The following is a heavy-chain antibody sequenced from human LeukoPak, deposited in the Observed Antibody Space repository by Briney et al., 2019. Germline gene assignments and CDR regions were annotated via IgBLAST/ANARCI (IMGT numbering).Heavy chain of an antibody. CDR3: ARLGYGDYEWFDP. D-gene: IGHD4-17*01. J-gene: IGHJ5*02. CDR2: IYYSGST. CDR1: GGSFSSYY. Sequence: SETLSLTCAVYGGSFSSYYWGWIRQPPGKGLEWIGSIYYSGSTYYNPSLKSRVTISVDTSKNQFSLKLSSVTAADTAVYYCARLGYGDYEWFDPWGQGTLVTVSS. V-gene: IGHV4-39*01.